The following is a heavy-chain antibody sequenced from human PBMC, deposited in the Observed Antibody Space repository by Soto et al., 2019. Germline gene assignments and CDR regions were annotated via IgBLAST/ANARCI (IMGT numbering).Heavy chain of an antibody. CDR3: ARDLLSGANYYAY. Sequence: GGSPRLSCEACGVAFCNFAMNWVRQDPGKGLEWVSSISGGSDFIYYTDSVKGRFTISRDNAKNTLYPQMTGLGGDDTAVYYCARDLLSGANYYAYWGQGTLVTVSS. CDR2: ISGGSDFI. D-gene: IGHD6-19*01. V-gene: IGHV3-21*01. CDR1: GVAFCNFA. J-gene: IGHJ4*02.